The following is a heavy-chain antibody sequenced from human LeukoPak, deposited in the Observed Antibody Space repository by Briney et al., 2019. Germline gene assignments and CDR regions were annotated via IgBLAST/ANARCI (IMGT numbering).Heavy chain of an antibody. Sequence: GRSLRLSCTASGFTPSSYAINWVRQAARQGLEWVSGIGAGGTFTYYADSVKGRFTISRDNSRNTLYLQMNSLRADDSAVYYCAKDLDYTTYGYDFDYWGQGTLVTVSS. J-gene: IGHJ4*02. CDR1: GFTPSSYA. CDR3: AKDLDYTTYGYDFDY. D-gene: IGHD4-11*01. V-gene: IGHV3-23*01. CDR2: IGAGGTFT.